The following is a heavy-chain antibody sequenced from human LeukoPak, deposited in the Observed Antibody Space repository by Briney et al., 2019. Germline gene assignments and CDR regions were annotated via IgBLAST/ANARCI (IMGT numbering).Heavy chain of an antibody. Sequence: PGGSLRLSCAASGFPFSSYGMHWVRQAPGRGLEWVAVISYDGSDKYYADSVKGRFTISRDNSKNTLYLQMNSLRAEDTAVYYCGKEEGVYYGSGTGYWGQGTLVTVSS. J-gene: IGHJ1*01. CDR2: ISYDGSDK. CDR3: GKEEGVYYGSGTGY. D-gene: IGHD3-10*01. CDR1: GFPFSSYG. V-gene: IGHV3-30*18.